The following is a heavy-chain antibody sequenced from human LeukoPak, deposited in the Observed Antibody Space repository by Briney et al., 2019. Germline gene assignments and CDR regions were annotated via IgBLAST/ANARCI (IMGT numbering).Heavy chain of an antibody. CDR3: AREYSTSSTSFDY. D-gene: IGHD6-6*01. Sequence: SETLSLTCGVYGGSLSGHFWSWIRQPLGKGLEWIGEIKQTGYTNYNPSLKSRVIISVDTSKNQFSLKLSSMTAADTAVYYCAREYSTSSTSFDYWGQGTLVTVSS. J-gene: IGHJ4*02. CDR1: GGSLSGHF. V-gene: IGHV4-34*01. CDR2: IKQTGYT.